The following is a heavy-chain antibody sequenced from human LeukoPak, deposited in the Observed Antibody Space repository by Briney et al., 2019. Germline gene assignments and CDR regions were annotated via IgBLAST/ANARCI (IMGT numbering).Heavy chain of an antibody. CDR1: GYTFTSYG. D-gene: IGHD3-3*01. J-gene: IGHJ6*03. CDR2: ISAYNGNT. CDR3: ARDLGSITIFGVVTHYYYYYMDV. V-gene: IGHV1-18*01. Sequence: GASVKVSCKASGYTFTSYGISWVQQAPGQGLEWMGWISAYNGNTNYAQKLQGRVTMTTDTSTSTAYMELRSLRSDDTAVYYCARDLGSITIFGVVTHYYYYYMDVWGKGTTVTVSS.